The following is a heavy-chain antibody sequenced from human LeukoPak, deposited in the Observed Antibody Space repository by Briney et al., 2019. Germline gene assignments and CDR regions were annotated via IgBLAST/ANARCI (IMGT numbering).Heavy chain of an antibody. J-gene: IGHJ4*02. CDR2: IVVGSGNT. CDR1: GFTFTSST. CDR3: AGTPWFGELTLDY. Sequence: SVKVSCKTSGFTFTSSTIQWVRQARGQRLEWIGWIVVGSGNTNYAQKFQERVIITRDMSTTTVYMELSSLRSEDTAVYYCAGTPWFGELTLDYWGQGTLVTVSS. D-gene: IGHD3-10*01. V-gene: IGHV1-58*02.